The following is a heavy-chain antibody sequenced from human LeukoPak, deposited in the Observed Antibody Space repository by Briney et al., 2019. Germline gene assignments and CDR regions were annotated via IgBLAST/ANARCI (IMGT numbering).Heavy chain of an antibody. J-gene: IGHJ5*02. CDR3: AWHRVGIFNWFDP. CDR1: GGSISSSSYY. V-gene: IGHV4-39*07. CDR2: IYYSGST. D-gene: IGHD3-9*01. Sequence: SETLSLTCTVSGGSISSSSYYWGWIRQPPGKGLEWIGSIYYSGSTYYNPSLKSRVTISVDTSKNQFSLKLSSVTAADTAVYYCAWHRVGIFNWFDPWGQGTLVTVSS.